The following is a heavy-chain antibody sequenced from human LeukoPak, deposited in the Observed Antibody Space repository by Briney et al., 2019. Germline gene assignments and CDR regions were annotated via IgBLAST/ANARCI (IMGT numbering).Heavy chain of an antibody. Sequence: SETLSLTCTVSAGSITRSPYYWVWVRQPPGKGLEWIGSISYSGTTYNNPSLKSRVTISADTSKNQFSLKVNSVTAADTAVYYCARQVPGGYNLYYFDYWGQRTLVTFSS. CDR3: ARQVPGGYNLYYFDY. V-gene: IGHV4-39*01. CDR1: AGSITRSPYY. D-gene: IGHD5-24*01. J-gene: IGHJ4*02. CDR2: ISYSGTT.